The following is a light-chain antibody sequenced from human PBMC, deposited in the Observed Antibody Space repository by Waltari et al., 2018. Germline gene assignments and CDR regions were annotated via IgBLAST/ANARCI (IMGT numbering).Light chain of an antibody. V-gene: IGKV3-11*01. CDR2: DSS. CDR3: QQRSNWPLT. Sequence: DIVLTQSPATLSLSPGERATLPCRASQSVSSYLAWYQQKPGQAPRLLIYDSSNRATGIPARFSGSGSGTDFTLTISILEPEDFAVYYCQQRSNWPLTFGGGTKVEIK. J-gene: IGKJ4*01. CDR1: QSVSSY.